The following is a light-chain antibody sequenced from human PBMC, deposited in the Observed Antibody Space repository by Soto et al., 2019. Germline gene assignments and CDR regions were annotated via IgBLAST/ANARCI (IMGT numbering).Light chain of an antibody. CDR1: SSNIGSNT. V-gene: IGLV1-44*01. J-gene: IGLJ1*01. CDR3: QSYDFGLSAHNYV. CDR2: ANN. Sequence: QSVLTQPPSTSGTPGQRVTISCSGSSSNIGSNTVNWYQQVPGTAPKLLIYANNNRPSGVPDRFSGSKSGTSASLAITGLQADDEAEYYCQSYDFGLSAHNYVFGTGTKVTVL.